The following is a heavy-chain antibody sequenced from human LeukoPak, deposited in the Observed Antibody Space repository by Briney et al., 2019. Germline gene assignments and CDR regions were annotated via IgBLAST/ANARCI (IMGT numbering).Heavy chain of an antibody. CDR2: INNSGGST. CDR3: AKPAISSRGWYYDY. J-gene: IGHJ4*02. Sequence: PGGTLRLSCAASGFTFSNYAMSWVRQAPGKGLEWVSSINNSGGSTYYADSVKGRFTISRDNSKNTLYLQMNSLRGEDTAVYYCAKPAISSRGWYYDYWGQGTLVTVSS. CDR1: GFTFSNYA. D-gene: IGHD6-19*01. V-gene: IGHV3-23*01.